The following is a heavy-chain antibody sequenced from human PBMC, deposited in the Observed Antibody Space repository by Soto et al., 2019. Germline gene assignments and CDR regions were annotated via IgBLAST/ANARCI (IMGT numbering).Heavy chain of an antibody. CDR2: IYYSGST. D-gene: IGHD2-15*01. Sequence: QVQLQESGPGLVKPSQTLSLTCTVSGGSISSGDYYWSWIRQPPGKGLEWIGYIYYSGSTYYNPSLTGRVTRAVVTSKNQFSLNLSSVTDAATAVYYCASRGTTTYCSGGSCYARGFDYWGQGTLVTVSS. CDR3: ASRGTTTYCSGGSCYARGFDY. CDR1: GGSISSGDYY. V-gene: IGHV4-30-4*01. J-gene: IGHJ4*02.